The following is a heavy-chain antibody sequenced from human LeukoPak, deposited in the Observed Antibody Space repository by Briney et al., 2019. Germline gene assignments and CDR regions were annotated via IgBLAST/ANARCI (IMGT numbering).Heavy chain of an antibody. CDR1: GYTFTSYG. V-gene: IGHV1-18*01. Sequence: ASVKVSYKASGYTFTSYGISWVRQAPGQGLEWMGWISAYNGNTNYAQKLQGRVTMTTDTSTSTAYMELRSLRSDDTAVYYCARMTVDYDFWSGSPWFDPWGQGTLVTVSS. J-gene: IGHJ5*02. D-gene: IGHD3-3*01. CDR3: ARMTVDYDFWSGSPWFDP. CDR2: ISAYNGNT.